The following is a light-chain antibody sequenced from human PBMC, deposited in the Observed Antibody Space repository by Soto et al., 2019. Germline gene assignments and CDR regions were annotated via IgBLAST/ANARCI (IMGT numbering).Light chain of an antibody. CDR2: GNS. V-gene: IGLV1-40*01. Sequence: QSVLTQPPSVSGAPGQRVTISCTGSSSNIGAGYDVHWYQQLPGTAPKLLIYGNSNRPSGVPDRFSGSKSGTSASLAITGLQAEDEADYYCQSYDSSLSGHWVFGGGTKDRP. CDR3: QSYDSSLSGHWV. CDR1: SSNIGAGYD. J-gene: IGLJ3*02.